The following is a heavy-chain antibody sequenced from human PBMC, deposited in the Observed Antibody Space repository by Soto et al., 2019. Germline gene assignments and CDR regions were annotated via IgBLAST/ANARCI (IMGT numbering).Heavy chain of an antibody. CDR3: ARHQSTVNIMDV. CDR2: IYYSGST. Sequence: PSETLSLTCTVSGGSISSSSYYWGWIRQPPGKGLEWIGSIYYSGSTYYNPSLKSRVTISVDTSKNQFSLKLSSVTAADTAVYYCARHQSTVNIMDVWGKGTTVTVSS. CDR1: GGSISSSSYY. V-gene: IGHV4-39*01. D-gene: IGHD4-17*01. J-gene: IGHJ6*04.